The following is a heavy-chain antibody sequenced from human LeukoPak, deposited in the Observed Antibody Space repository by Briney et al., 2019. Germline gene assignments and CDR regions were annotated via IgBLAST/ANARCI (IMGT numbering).Heavy chain of an antibody. CDR1: GFTFSDYY. J-gene: IGHJ6*02. V-gene: IGHV3-15*01. Sequence: GGSLRLSCAASGFTFSDYYMSWVRQAPGKGLEWVGLIRDKPDGGTTDYAAPVKGRFTISRDDSKSMLYLQMNSLKTEDTAVYYCTTDNAPGMDVWGQGTTVTVSS. CDR2: IRDKPDGGTT. D-gene: IGHD2-2*01. CDR3: TTDNAPGMDV.